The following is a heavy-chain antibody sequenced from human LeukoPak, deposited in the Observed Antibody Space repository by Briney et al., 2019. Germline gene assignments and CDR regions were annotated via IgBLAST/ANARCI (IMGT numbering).Heavy chain of an antibody. CDR1: GNLLSEVP. CDR2: LHPEDDEP. V-gene: IGHV1-24*01. D-gene: IGHD3-10*01. J-gene: IGHJ5*02. CDR3: ATNRGRWFGETDVWFDP. Sequence: ASVKVSCKVSGNLLSEVPIPWVRQAPGTGLEWLGGLHPEDDEPVYAQEFLGRLTLTEDASTDTAYMELSSLRLEDTAVYYCATNRGRWFGETDVWFDPWGQGTLVTVAS.